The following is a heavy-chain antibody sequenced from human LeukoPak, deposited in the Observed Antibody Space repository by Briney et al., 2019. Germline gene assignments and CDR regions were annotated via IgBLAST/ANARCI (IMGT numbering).Heavy chain of an antibody. D-gene: IGHD3-10*01. J-gene: IGHJ4*02. Sequence: GGSLRLSCAASGFTFSDYWMSWVRQAPGKGLEWVASIKQDGSEKYYVDSVKGRFTISRDNAKNSLYLQMNSLRAEDTAVYYCARDPRSVTYYYGSGSPDKWGQGTLVTVSS. CDR1: GFTFSDYW. CDR2: IKQDGSEK. V-gene: IGHV3-7*04. CDR3: ARDPRSVTYYYGSGSPDK.